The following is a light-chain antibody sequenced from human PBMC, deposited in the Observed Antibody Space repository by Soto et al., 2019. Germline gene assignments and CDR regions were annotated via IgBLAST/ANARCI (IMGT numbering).Light chain of an antibody. V-gene: IGLV2-14*01. CDR1: SSDVGGYNY. CDR3: SSYTSSSTLCVV. J-gene: IGLJ2*01. CDR2: DVS. Sequence: QSALTQPASVSGSPGQSITISCTGTSSDVGGYNYVSWYQQHPGKAPKLMIYDVSNRPPGVSNRFSGSKSGNTASLTISGLQAEDEADYYCSSYTSSSTLCVVFGGGTKLTVL.